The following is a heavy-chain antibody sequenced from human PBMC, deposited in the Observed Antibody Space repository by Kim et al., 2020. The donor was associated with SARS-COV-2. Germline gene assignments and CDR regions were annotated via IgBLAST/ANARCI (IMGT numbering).Heavy chain of an antibody. D-gene: IGHD3-10*01. Sequence: ASVKVSCKASGYTFTGYYMHWVRQAPGQGLEWMGWINPNSGGTNYAQKFQGWVTMTRDTSISTAYMELSRLRSDDTAVYYCARDTELKYYGSGTPGGYYGMDVWGQGTTVTVSS. CDR1: GYTFTGYY. CDR3: ARDTELKYYGSGTPGGYYGMDV. CDR2: INPNSGGT. J-gene: IGHJ6*02. V-gene: IGHV1-2*04.